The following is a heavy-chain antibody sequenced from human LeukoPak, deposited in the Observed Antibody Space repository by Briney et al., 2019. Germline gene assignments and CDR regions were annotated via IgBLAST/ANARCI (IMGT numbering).Heavy chain of an antibody. J-gene: IGHJ3*02. CDR1: GFTFGSYA. V-gene: IGHV3-23*01. Sequence: GGSLRLSCAASGFTFGSYAMSWVRQAPGKGLEWVSSISYNGGSTYHADSVKGRITISRDNSKNTLYLQMNSLRAEDTAVYYCAKPGREKVNYAFDIWGQGTMVTVSS. D-gene: IGHD1-7*01. CDR2: ISYNGGST. CDR3: AKPGREKVNYAFDI.